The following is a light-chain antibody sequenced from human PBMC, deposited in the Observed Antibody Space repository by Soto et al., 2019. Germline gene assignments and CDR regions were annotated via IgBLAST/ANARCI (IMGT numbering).Light chain of an antibody. Sequence: QSALTQPASVSGSPGQSITISCTGTSSDIGAYNFVSWYQQHPGKAPKLMLYDVNIRPSGVSKRFSGSKSGNTASLTISGLKAEDEADDYCSSWTTSTTMRFGGGTKLTVL. CDR3: SSWTTSTTMR. J-gene: IGLJ2*01. CDR1: SSDIGAYNF. CDR2: DVN. V-gene: IGLV2-14*03.